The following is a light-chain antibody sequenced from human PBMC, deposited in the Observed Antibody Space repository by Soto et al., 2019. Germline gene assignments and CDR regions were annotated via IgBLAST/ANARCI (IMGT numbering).Light chain of an antibody. CDR1: QGITYY. Sequence: DIQMTPSPYSLSASVGDRVTITCRASQGITYYLAWYQQKPGKVPKLLIYAASTLQSGVTSRFSGGGSEADFTLTISSLQAEDVATYYCQNYNSAPLTFGGGTKVEI. CDR2: AAS. V-gene: IGKV1-27*01. CDR3: QNYNSAPLT. J-gene: IGKJ4*01.